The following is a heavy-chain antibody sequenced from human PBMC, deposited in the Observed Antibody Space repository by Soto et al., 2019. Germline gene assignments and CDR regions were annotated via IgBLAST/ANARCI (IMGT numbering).Heavy chain of an antibody. CDR3: VHKGGGDRILDY. V-gene: IGHV2-5*02. D-gene: IGHD3-16*01. CDR1: GFSLSTSGVG. CDR2: IYWDDYK. J-gene: IGHJ4*02. Sequence: QITLKESGPALVKPTQTLTLTCTFSGFSLSTSGVGVGWIRQPPGEALEWLALIYWDDYKHFSPSLESRLTIPKDTPKNPVVLTMTNMDPVDTDTYYWVHKGGGDRILDYWGQGTLVTVSS.